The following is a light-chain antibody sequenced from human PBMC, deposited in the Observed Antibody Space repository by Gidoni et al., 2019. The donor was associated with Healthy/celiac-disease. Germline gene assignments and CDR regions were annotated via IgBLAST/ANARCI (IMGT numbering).Light chain of an antibody. CDR3: QQSYSTPPLT. V-gene: IGKV1-39*01. CDR1: QSISSY. CDR2: SAS. Sequence: DIQMTQSPSSLSASGGDRVTITCRASQSISSYLNWYQQKPGKAPKLLIYSASSLLSGVPSRFIGSGSGTDFTLTISSLQPEDFATYYCQQSYSTPPLTFGRGTKVEIK. J-gene: IGKJ4*01.